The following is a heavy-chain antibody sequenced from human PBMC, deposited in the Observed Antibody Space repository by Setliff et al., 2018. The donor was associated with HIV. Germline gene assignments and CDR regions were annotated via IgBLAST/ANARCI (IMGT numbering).Heavy chain of an antibody. CDR3: ARNQGDASGWYAGDY. J-gene: IGHJ4*01. V-gene: IGHV1-46*01. CDR2: INTSGGSA. CDR1: GYTFTSHP. Sequence: ASVMVSCKASGYTFTSHPMHWVRQAPGQGLEWMGVINTSGGSAGYAEKFRGRVTMTRDTSTNTVYMDLRNLRSEDTAVYYCARNQGDASGWYAGDYWGHGTLVTVSS. D-gene: IGHD6-19*01.